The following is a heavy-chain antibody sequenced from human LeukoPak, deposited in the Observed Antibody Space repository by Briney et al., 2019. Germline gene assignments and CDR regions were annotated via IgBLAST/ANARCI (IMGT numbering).Heavy chain of an antibody. J-gene: IGHJ3*02. Sequence: SETLSLTCAVSDDSFSSHYWTWIRQPPGKGLEWIGYISYIGSTNYNPSLKSRVTISIDTSKNHFSLKLSSVTAADTAVYYCARDLVTVTKGFDIWGQGTMVSVSS. CDR3: ARDLVTVTKGFDI. V-gene: IGHV4-59*11. CDR2: ISYIGST. D-gene: IGHD4-17*01. CDR1: DDSFSSHY.